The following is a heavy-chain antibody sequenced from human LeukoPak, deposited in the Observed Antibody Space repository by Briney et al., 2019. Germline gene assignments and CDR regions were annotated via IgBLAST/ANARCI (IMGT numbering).Heavy chain of an antibody. J-gene: IGHJ5*02. CDR3: ARAARADCTSPTCHSWLAP. D-gene: IGHD2/OR15-2a*01. V-gene: IGHV3-30*04. CDR2: ISYDGSNK. Sequence: GRSLRLSCAASGFTFSSYAMHWVRQAPGKGLEWGAVISYDGSNKYYADSVKGRFTISRDNSKNTLYLQMNSLRAEDTAVYYCARAARADCTSPTCHSWLAPWGQGTQVTVSS. CDR1: GFTFSSYA.